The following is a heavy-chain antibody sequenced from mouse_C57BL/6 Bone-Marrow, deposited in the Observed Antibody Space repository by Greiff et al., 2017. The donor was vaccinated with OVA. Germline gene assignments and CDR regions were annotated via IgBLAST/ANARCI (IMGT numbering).Heavy chain of an antibody. Sequence: QVQLQQPGAELVKPGASVKLSCKASGYTFTSYWMQWVKQRPGQGLEWIGEIDHSDSYTNYNQKFKGKATLTVDTSSRTAYMQLSSLTAEDSAVYYCARWRGDAMDYWGQGTSVTVSS. V-gene: IGHV1-50*01. CDR2: IDHSDSYT. CDR3: ARWRGDAMDY. J-gene: IGHJ4*01. CDR1: GYTFTSYW.